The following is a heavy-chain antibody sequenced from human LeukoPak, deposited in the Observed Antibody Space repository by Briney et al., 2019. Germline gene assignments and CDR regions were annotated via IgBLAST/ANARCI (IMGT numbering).Heavy chain of an antibody. CDR1: GYTFTGYY. V-gene: IGHV1-69*13. Sequence: ASVKVSCKASGYTFTGYYMHWVRQAPGQGLEWMGGIIPIFGTANYAQKFQGRVTITADESTSTAYMELSSLRSEDTAVYYCARSSMVYASAVFDYWGQGTLVTVSS. D-gene: IGHD2-8*01. J-gene: IGHJ4*02. CDR3: ARSSMVYASAVFDY. CDR2: IIPIFGTA.